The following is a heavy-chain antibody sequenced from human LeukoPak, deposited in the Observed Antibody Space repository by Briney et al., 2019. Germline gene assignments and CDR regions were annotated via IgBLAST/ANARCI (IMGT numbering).Heavy chain of an antibody. CDR3: ARRNLFDY. D-gene: IGHD1-14*01. CDR2: IEYDGSDK. V-gene: IGHV3-7*01. J-gene: IGHJ4*02. Sequence: GGSLRLSCVAPGFTFRDYWMTWVRQAPGKGLEYVANIEYDGSDKYYVDSVKGRFTISRDNAKNSVYLQMNSLRVEDTAVYYCARRNLFDYWGQGTVVTVSS. CDR1: GFTFRDYW.